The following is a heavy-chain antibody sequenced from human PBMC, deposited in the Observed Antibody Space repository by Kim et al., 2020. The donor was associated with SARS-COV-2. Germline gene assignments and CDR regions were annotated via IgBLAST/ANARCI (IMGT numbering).Heavy chain of an antibody. V-gene: IGHV4-59*08. CDR1: GGSISSYH. J-gene: IGHJ4*02. D-gene: IGHD3-22*01. CDR3: ARRASGYYSFDK. Sequence: SETLSLTCTVSGGSISSYHWNWIRQPPGKGLEWIGYIFSSGSTNYNPSLKSRVAISVDTYKNQFSLKLTSGTAADTAVYYCARRASGYYSFDKWGQGTLVTVSS. CDR2: IFSSGST.